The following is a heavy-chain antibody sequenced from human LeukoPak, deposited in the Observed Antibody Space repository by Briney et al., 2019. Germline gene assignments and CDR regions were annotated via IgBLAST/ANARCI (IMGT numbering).Heavy chain of an antibody. Sequence: GASVKVSCKASGYTFITYGITWLRQAPGQGLEWMGWISAYNGNTNYAQKLQDRVTMTTDTSTSTAYMELSSLRSEDTAVYYCARERGYYDNSGYLPTTYFQHWGQGTLVTVSS. CDR1: GYTFITYG. D-gene: IGHD3-22*01. J-gene: IGHJ1*01. CDR3: ARERGYYDNSGYLPTTYFQH. CDR2: ISAYNGNT. V-gene: IGHV1-18*01.